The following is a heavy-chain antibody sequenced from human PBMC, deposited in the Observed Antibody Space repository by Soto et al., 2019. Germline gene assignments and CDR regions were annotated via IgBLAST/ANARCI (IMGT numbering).Heavy chain of an antibody. D-gene: IGHD3-10*01. V-gene: IGHV2-26*01. CDR2: IFSNDEK. CDR3: VCIGRYYGSGSYWRLRYYGMDV. Sequence: SGPTLVNPTETLTLTCTVSGFSLSNARMGVSWIRQPPGKALEWLAHIFSNDEKSYSTSLKSRLTISKDTSKSQVVLTMTIMDPVDTATYYCVCIGRYYGSGSYWRLRYYGMDVWGQGTTVTVSS. CDR1: GFSLSNARMG. J-gene: IGHJ6*02.